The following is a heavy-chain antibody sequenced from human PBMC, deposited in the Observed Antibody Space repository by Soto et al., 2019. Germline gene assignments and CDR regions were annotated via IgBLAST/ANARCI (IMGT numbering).Heavy chain of an antibody. V-gene: IGHV3-48*03. CDR3: ASLYYYDSSGYYINAFDI. J-gene: IGHJ3*02. CDR1: GFTFSSYE. Sequence: PGGSLRLSCAASGFTFSSYEMNWVRQAPGKGLEWVSYISSSGSTIYYADSVKGRFTISRDNAKNSLYLQMNSLRAEDTAVYYCASLYYYDSSGYYINAFDIWGQGPIVTVSS. D-gene: IGHD3-22*01. CDR2: ISSSGSTI.